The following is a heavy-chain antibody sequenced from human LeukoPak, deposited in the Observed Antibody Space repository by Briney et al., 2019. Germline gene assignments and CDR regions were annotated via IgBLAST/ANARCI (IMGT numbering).Heavy chain of an antibody. CDR1: GYSISSCYY. J-gene: IGHJ4*02. V-gene: IGHV4-38-2*01. CDR2: IYHSGNT. Sequence: PSETLSLTCAASGYSISSCYYWDWLRDPPEKRLEWIGSIYHSGNTYYNTSLKSRVTISVDTSKNQFSLKLTSVTAADTAVYYCARFPRNNYERSQDYWGPGTLVTVSS. CDR3: ARFPRNNYERSQDY. D-gene: IGHD4-11*01.